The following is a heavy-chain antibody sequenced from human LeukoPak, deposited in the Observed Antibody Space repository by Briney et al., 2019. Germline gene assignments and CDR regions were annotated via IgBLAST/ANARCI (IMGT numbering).Heavy chain of an antibody. J-gene: IGHJ6*03. CDR1: GGSISSYY. CDR2: IYCSGST. V-gene: IGHV4-59*01. D-gene: IGHD5-18*01. CDR3: ARTTEGGYTSDYFYYYYMDV. Sequence: ETLSLTCTVSGGSISSYYWSWIRQPPGKGLEWIGYIYCSGSTNYKSSLKSRVTISVDTSKNQFSLKLRSVTAADTAVYYCARTTEGGYTSDYFYYYYMDVWGKGTTVTISS.